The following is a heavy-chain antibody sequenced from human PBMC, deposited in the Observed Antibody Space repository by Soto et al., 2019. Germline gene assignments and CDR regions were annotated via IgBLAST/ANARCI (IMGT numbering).Heavy chain of an antibody. CDR3: AKEGDCSSTSCYAGWFDP. CDR2: ISGSGGST. CDR1: GSTFSSYA. J-gene: IGHJ5*02. Sequence: EVQLLESGGGLVQPGGSLRLSCAASGSTFSSYAMSWVRQAPGKGLEWVSAISGSGGSTYYADSVKGRFTISRDNSKNTLYLQMNSLRAEDTAVYYCAKEGDCSSTSCYAGWFDPWGQGTLVTVSS. D-gene: IGHD2-2*01. V-gene: IGHV3-23*01.